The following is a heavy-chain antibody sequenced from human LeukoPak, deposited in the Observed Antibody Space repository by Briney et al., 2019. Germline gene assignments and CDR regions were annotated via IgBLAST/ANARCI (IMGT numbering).Heavy chain of an antibody. J-gene: IGHJ6*03. D-gene: IGHD2-2*02. CDR2: IKQDGSEK. Sequence: GGSLRLSCAASGFTFSSYWMSWVRQALGKGLEWVANIKQDGSEKYYVDSVKGRFTISRDNAKNSLYLQMNSLRAEDTAVYYCAREPRGIVVVPAAISREYYYYYYMDVWGKGTTVTVSS. CDR3: AREPRGIVVVPAAISREYYYYYYMDV. CDR1: GFTFSSYW. V-gene: IGHV3-7*01.